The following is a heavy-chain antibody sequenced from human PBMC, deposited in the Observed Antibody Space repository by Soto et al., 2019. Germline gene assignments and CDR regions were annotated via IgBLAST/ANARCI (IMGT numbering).Heavy chain of an antibody. CDR2: INWNSGSI. CDR1: GFIFDDYA. D-gene: IGHD2-15*01. J-gene: IGHJ6*02. V-gene: IGHV3-9*01. Sequence: EVQLVESGGGLVQPGRSLRLSCAASGFIFDDYAMHWVRQGPGKGLEWVSGINWNSGSIGYADSVKGRFTISRDNTKNSLYLKMNSLRAEDTAVYYCAKDTDSRKYYYEMDVWGQGTTVTVSS. CDR3: AKDTDSRKYYYEMDV.